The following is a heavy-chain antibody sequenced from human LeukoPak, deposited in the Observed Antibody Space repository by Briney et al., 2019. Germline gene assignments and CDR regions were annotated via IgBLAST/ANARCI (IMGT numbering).Heavy chain of an antibody. CDR3: ARVAEAAAFDY. CDR1: GFTFSGSA. Sequence: GGSLRLSCAASGFTFSGSAMHWVRQAPGKGLEWVSSISSNSRYTYYADSVKGRFTISRDNAKSSLYLQMNSLRADDTAVYYCARVAEAAAFDYWGQGTLVTVSS. V-gene: IGHV3-21*01. CDR2: ISSNSRYT. D-gene: IGHD6-13*01. J-gene: IGHJ4*02.